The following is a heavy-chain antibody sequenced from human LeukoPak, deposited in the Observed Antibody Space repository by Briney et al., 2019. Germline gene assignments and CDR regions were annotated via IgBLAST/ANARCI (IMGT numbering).Heavy chain of an antibody. J-gene: IGHJ6*02. CDR2: IIPILGLD. D-gene: IGHD2-21*02. CDR3: ASETAPSLSYYYYYGMDV. CDR1: GGTFSSYA. V-gene: IGHV1-69*10. Sequence: SVRVSFTASGGTFSSYAISWVRQAPGQGGEWMGGIIPILGLDNFAQKSQGRVTIPADKSTSTAYTELSSLRSEDTAVYYCASETAPSLSYYYYYGMDVWGQAATVTISS.